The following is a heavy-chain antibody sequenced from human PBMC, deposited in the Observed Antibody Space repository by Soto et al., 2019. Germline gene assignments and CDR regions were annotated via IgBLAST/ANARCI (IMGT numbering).Heavy chain of an antibody. Sequence: SETLSLTCTVSGGSISSSSYYWGWIRQPPGKGLEWIGSIYNSGYTYYNTSLKNRITISVETSKNQFSLKLSSVTAAVTAVYYCARHNGPLYVGYYYDMDVWGQGTTVT. J-gene: IGHJ6*02. V-gene: IGHV4-39*01. CDR1: GGSISSSSYY. D-gene: IGHD3-16*01. CDR3: ARHNGPLYVGYYYDMDV. CDR2: IYNSGYT.